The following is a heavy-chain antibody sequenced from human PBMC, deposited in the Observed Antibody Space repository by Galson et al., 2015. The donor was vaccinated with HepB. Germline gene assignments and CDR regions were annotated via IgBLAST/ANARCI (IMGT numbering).Heavy chain of an antibody. CDR2: IKSDGSSK. D-gene: IGHD3-10*01. V-gene: IGHV3-74*01. Sequence: SLRLSCAVSGFTFSSYWMHWVRQAPGKGLVWVSRIKSDGSSKSHADSVKGRFTISRDNAKNTLYLQMNSLRAEDTAVYYCARDRGELLWFGETDPDAFDIWGQGTMVTVSS. CDR3: ARDRGELLWFGETDPDAFDI. J-gene: IGHJ3*02. CDR1: GFTFSSYW.